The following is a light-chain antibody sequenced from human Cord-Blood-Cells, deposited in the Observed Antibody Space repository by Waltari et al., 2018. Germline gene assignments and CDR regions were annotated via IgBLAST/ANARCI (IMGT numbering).Light chain of an antibody. CDR1: QSISSY. CDR2: AAS. V-gene: IGKV1-39*01. J-gene: IGKJ4*01. CDR3: QQSYSTPPKLT. Sequence: DLQMNPSPSSLSGSVGDRVTIPCPASQSISSYLNLYQQKPGKAPKLLIYAASSLQNWVPSRFSGSGSGTDFTLTISSLQPEDFATYYCQQSYSTPPKLTFGGGTKVEIK.